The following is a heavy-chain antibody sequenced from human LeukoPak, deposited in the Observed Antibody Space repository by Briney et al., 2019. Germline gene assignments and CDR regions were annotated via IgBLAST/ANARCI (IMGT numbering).Heavy chain of an antibody. Sequence: ASVTVSCKASGYTFTDYYMHWVRQAPGQGLEWMGWINPNSGGTNYAQKFQGRVTMTRDTAISTAYMELSRLRSHDTAVYYCARVPSRWLVSYDTDYWGQGTLVTVSS. J-gene: IGHJ4*02. V-gene: IGHV1-2*02. CDR2: INPNSGGT. CDR1: GYTFTDYY. CDR3: ARVPSRWLVSYDTDY. D-gene: IGHD6-19*01.